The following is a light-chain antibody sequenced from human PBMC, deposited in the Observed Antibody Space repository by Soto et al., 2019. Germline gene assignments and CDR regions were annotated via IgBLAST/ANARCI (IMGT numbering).Light chain of an antibody. V-gene: IGKV1-5*03. CDR3: QQYDTYWT. Sequence: DIQMTQSPSTLSASVGDGVTITCRASQSVNNWLAWYQQKPGKAPKLLIYKASNLDIGVPSRFSGSGSGTEFTLTISSLQPDDFATYYCQQYDTYWTFDQGTKVEIK. J-gene: IGKJ1*01. CDR2: KAS. CDR1: QSVNNW.